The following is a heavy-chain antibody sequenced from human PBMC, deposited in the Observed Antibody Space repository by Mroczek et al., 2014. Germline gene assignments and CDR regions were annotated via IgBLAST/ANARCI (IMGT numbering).Heavy chain of an antibody. V-gene: IGHV1-2*02. CDR1: GYTFTGYY. CDR3: ARDVSLHRYYYYYYGMDV. Sequence: QVQLQESGAEAKKPGASVKVSCKASGYTFTGYYMHWVRQAPGQGLEWMGWINPNSGGTNYAQKFQGRVTMTRDTSISTAYMELSRLRSDDTAVYYCARDVSLHRYYYYYYGMDVWGQGTTVTRLL. J-gene: IGHJ6*02. CDR2: INPNSGGT. D-gene: IGHD3-16*02.